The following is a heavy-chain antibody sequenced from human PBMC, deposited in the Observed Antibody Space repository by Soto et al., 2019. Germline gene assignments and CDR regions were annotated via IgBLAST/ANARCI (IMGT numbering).Heavy chain of an antibody. CDR3: AKELVRMSQDWIDP. CDR2: IGDSGGTK. J-gene: IGHJ5*02. D-gene: IGHD1-26*01. Sequence: GGSLRLSCAASGFTFSTYAMSWVRQAPGKGLEWVSTIGDSGGTKYYADSVKGRFAISRDNSKNTLPLQMNSLRAEDTAVYYCAKELVRMSQDWIDPWGQGTLVTVSS. V-gene: IGHV3-23*01. CDR1: GFTFSTYA.